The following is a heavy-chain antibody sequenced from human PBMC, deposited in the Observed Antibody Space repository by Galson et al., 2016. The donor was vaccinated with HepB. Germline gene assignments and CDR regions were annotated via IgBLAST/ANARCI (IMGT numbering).Heavy chain of an antibody. CDR3: ARADYYVSSGYFGAFDI. J-gene: IGHJ3*02. Sequence: SVKVSCKASGYTFTTYGITWVRQAPGQGLEWMGRISAYNGNINYAQKLQGRVTMTTDTSTSTAYMELRSLRSDDTAVYFCARADYYVSSGYFGAFDIWGQGTVVTVSS. CDR2: ISAYNGNI. CDR1: GYTFTTYG. D-gene: IGHD3-22*01. V-gene: IGHV1-18*01.